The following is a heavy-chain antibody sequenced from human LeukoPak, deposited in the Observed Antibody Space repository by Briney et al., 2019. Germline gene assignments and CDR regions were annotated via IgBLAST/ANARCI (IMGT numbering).Heavy chain of an antibody. CDR3: AKDASLEWLSYYYYMDV. D-gene: IGHD3-3*01. CDR2: IYAGGIT. CDR1: GFAVSSNY. J-gene: IGHJ6*03. V-gene: IGHV3-66*01. Sequence: GGSLRLSCAASGFAVSSNYMSWVRQAPGKGLEWVSVIYAGGITYYADSVKGRFTMSRDNSKNTLYLQMNSLRAEDTAVYYCAKDASLEWLSYYYYMDVWGKGTTVTVSS.